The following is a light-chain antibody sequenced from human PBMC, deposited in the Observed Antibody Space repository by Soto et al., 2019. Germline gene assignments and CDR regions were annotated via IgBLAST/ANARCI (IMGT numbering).Light chain of an antibody. J-gene: IGKJ1*01. CDR3: QQYNNWWT. V-gene: IGKV3-15*01. CDR1: QSVSSN. Sequence: EIVMTQSPATLSVSPGERATLSCRVSQSVSSNLAWYQQKPGQAPRLLIYGASTRATGIPARFSGSGSGTEFNLTISSLQSEDFAVYYCQQYNNWWTFGQGPKVEIK. CDR2: GAS.